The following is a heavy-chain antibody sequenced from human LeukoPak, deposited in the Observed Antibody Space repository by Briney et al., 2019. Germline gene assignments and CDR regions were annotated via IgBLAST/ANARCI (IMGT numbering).Heavy chain of an antibody. CDR2: IYYSGST. V-gene: IGHV4-39*01. D-gene: IGHD2-21*01. CDR1: GGSISSSSYY. CDR3: ARLYCGGDCYSRGYYYMDV. J-gene: IGHJ6*03. Sequence: SETLSLTCTVSGGSISSSSYYWGWIRQPPGKGLEWIGSIYYSGSTYYNPSLKSRITISVDTSKNQFSLKLSSVTAADTAVYYCARLYCGGDCYSRGYYYMDVWGKGTTVTVSS.